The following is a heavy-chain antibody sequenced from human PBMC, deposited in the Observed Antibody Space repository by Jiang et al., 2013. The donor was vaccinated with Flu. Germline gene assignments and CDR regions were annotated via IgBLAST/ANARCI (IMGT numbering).Heavy chain of an antibody. Sequence: SQTLSLTCSVSGDSISNGNYYWNWIRQSPGKGLEWIGYIYYSGSTHFNPSLKSRVTISGDTSKNHFSLRLTSVTAADTAVYYCARSDYYYYGVDVWGQGDHGHRLL. CDR3: ARSDYYYYGVDV. CDR1: GDSISNGNYY. J-gene: IGHJ6*02. CDR2: IYYSGST. V-gene: IGHV4-30-4*01.